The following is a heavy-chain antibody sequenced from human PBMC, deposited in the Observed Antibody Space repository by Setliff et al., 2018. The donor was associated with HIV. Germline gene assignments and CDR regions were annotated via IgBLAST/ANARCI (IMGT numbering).Heavy chain of an antibody. V-gene: IGHV1-46*01. Sequence: GASVKVSCKPSGYSFTNHYMHWVRQAPGQGLEWMGVINPTGGSTRNTQKFQGRVAMTRDTSTSTVYMELSSLRSEDTAVYYCAKMHTAMDPDTFDIWGQGTMVTVSS. CDR2: INPTGGST. CDR3: AKMHTAMDPDTFDI. D-gene: IGHD5-18*01. CDR1: GYSFTNHY. J-gene: IGHJ3*02.